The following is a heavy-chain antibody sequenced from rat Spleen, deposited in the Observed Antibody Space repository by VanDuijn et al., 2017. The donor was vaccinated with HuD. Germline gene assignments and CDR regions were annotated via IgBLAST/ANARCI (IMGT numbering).Heavy chain of an antibody. V-gene: IGHV5-20*01. CDR3: TTENYWFAY. Sequence: EVQLVESGGGLVQPGRSMKLSCAVSGFTFSNYDMAWVRQAPTKGPEWVASISFDGSTTYYRDSVKGRVTISRDNTKSTLYLQMNSQRSEDTATYYCTTENYWFAYWGQGTLVTVSS. CDR1: GFTFSNYD. CDR2: ISFDGSTT. J-gene: IGHJ3*01. D-gene: IGHD1-10*01.